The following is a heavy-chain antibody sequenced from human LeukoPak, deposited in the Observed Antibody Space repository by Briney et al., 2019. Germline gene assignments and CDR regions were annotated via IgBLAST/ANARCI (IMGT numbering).Heavy chain of an antibody. CDR2: ISGSGGST. CDR3: AKDGTAMVTRVDY. CDR1: GFTFSSYE. J-gene: IGHJ4*02. Sequence: PGGSLRLSCAASGFTFSSYEMNWVRQAPGKGLEWVSAISGSGGSTYYADSVKGRFTISRDNSKNTLYLQMNSLRAEDTAVYYCAKDGTAMVTRVDYWGQGTLVTVSS. V-gene: IGHV3-23*01. D-gene: IGHD5-18*01.